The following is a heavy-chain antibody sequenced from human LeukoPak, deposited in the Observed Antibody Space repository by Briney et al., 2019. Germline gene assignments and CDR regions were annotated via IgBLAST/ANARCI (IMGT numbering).Heavy chain of an antibody. CDR1: GFTFSDNY. CDR2: ISSSGSI. Sequence: GGALRLSCAASGFTFSDNYMSSIRQAPGKGLEWVSYISSSGSIYLAGSVKGRFTISREKAKNSLYLQMNSLRAEDTAVYYCARDPNSDNYYYYGMDVWGQGTTVTVSS. D-gene: IGHD2/OR15-2a*01. V-gene: IGHV3-11*04. J-gene: IGHJ6*02. CDR3: ARDPNSDNYYYYGMDV.